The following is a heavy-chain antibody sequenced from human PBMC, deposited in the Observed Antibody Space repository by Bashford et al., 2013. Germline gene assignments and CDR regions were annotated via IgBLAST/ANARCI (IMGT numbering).Heavy chain of an antibody. D-gene: IGHD1-1*01. CDR2: ISPYNGNT. J-gene: IGHJ6*02. V-gene: IGHV1-18*01. CDR1: GYTFTKYG. Sequence: ASVKVSCKASGYTFTKYGITWVRQAPGQGLQHMGWISPYNGNTHVAQTLQGRLTMTADTSTTTVFMELRSLKSDDTAVYYCTRGGVSNWNDARNMDVWGQGTTVTVSS. CDR3: TRGGVSNWNDARNMDV.